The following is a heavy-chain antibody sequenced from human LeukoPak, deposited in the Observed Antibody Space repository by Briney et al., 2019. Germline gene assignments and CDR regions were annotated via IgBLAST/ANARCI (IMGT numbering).Heavy chain of an antibody. CDR1: GGSISSFY. Sequence: SDTLSLTCTVAGGSISSFYWSWIRQPPGKGLEWIGYIYYTGSTNCNPSLKSRVTISVDTSKNQFSLKLSSVTAADTAVYYCARGGFSSSGWYGYWGQGTLVTVSS. CDR2: IYYTGST. V-gene: IGHV4-59*01. J-gene: IGHJ4*02. CDR3: ARGGFSSSGWYGY. D-gene: IGHD6-19*01.